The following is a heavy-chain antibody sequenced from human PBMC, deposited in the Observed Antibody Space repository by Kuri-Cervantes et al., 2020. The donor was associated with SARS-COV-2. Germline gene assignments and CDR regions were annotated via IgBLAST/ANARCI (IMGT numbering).Heavy chain of an antibody. CDR3: ARFGVCSSSSGYFDY. CDR2: ISYDGSNK. CDR1: GLTFLPSA. D-gene: IGHD6-6*01. V-gene: IGHV3-30*07. J-gene: IGHJ4*02. Sequence: LSLTCAVSGLTFLPSAIHWVRQAPGKGLERVAVISYDGSNKYYADPVKGRFTISRDNSKNTLYPQMTSLRAEDTAVYYCARFGVCSSSSGYFDYWGQGTLVTVSS.